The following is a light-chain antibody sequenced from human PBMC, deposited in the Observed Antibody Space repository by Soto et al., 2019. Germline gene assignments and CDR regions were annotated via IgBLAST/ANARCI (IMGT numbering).Light chain of an antibody. Sequence: DIPMTQSPSSLSASIGDRVTITCQASQDIVHNLNWYQQKSGEAPKLLIHGASNLESGVPLRFGGRGSGTDFAFTISSLRPEDTATYYCQQYHSFPRTFGQGTKLEIQ. CDR3: QQYHSFPRT. V-gene: IGKV1-33*01. CDR1: QDIVHN. CDR2: GAS. J-gene: IGKJ2*01.